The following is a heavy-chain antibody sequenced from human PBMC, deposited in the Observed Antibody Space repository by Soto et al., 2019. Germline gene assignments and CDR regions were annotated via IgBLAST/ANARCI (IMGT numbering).Heavy chain of an antibody. CDR3: ARAYGDYVFDY. Sequence: SETLSLTCTVSGGSISSYYWSWIRQPPGKGLEWIGYIYYSGSTNYNPSLKSRVTISVDTSKNQFSLKLSSVTAADTAVYYCARAYGDYVFDYWGQGTLVTVSS. CDR1: GGSISSYY. V-gene: IGHV4-59*01. J-gene: IGHJ4*02. CDR2: IYYSGST. D-gene: IGHD4-17*01.